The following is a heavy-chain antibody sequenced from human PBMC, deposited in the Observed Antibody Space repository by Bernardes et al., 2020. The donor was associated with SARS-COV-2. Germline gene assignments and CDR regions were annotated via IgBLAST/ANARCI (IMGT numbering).Heavy chain of an antibody. CDR2: IYYSGST. CDR1: GGSISSSSYY. J-gene: IGHJ4*02. D-gene: IGHD3-3*01. Sequence: SETLSLTCTVSGGSISSSSYYWGWIRQPPGKGLEWIGSIYYSGSTYYNPSLKSRVTISVDTSKNQFSLKLSSVTAADTAVYYCAGSSYYDFWSGYFRDYYFDYWGQGTLVTVSS. CDR3: AGSSYYDFWSGYFRDYYFDY. V-gene: IGHV4-39*01.